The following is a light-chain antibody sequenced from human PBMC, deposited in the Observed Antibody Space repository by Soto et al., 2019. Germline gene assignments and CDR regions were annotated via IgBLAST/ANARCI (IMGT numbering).Light chain of an antibody. CDR3: CSYAGRSTFAV. J-gene: IGLJ2*01. Sequence: IINTRTSSDVGSYNLVSWYQQHPGKAPKLMIYEGSKRPSGVSNRFSGSKSGNTASLTISGLQADDGGDHYSCSYAGRSTFAVFG. CDR2: EGS. CDR1: SSDVGSYNL. V-gene: IGLV2-23*01.